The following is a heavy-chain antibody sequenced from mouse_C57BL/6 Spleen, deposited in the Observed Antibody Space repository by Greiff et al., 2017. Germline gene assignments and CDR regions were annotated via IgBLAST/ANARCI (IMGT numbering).Heavy chain of an antibody. D-gene: IGHD2-5*01. Sequence: QVQLQQPGAELVRPGSSVKLSCKASGYTFTSYWMDWVKQRPGQGLEWIGNIYPSDSETHYNQKFKDKATLTVDKSSSTAYMQLSSLTSEDSAVYYCATYYSNEGDAMDYWGQGTSVTASS. J-gene: IGHJ4*01. V-gene: IGHV1-61*01. CDR1: GYTFTSYW. CDR3: ATYYSNEGDAMDY. CDR2: IYPSDSET.